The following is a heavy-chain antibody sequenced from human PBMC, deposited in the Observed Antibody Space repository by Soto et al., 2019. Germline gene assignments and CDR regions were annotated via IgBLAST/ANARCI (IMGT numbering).Heavy chain of an antibody. CDR3: ARAGDYYDSSGYWPY. CDR2: IIPIFGTA. CDR1: GGTFSGYA. V-gene: IGHV1-69*13. Sequence: ASVKFSCKASGGTFSGYAISWVRQAPGQGLEWMGGIIPIFGTANYAQKFQGRVTITADESTSTAYMELSSLRSEDTAVYYCARAGDYYDSSGYWPYWGQGTLVTVSS. J-gene: IGHJ4*02. D-gene: IGHD3-22*01.